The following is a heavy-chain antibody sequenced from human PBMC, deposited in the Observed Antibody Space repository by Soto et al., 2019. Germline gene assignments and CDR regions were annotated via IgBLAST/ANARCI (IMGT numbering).Heavy chain of an antibody. CDR1: GGAISTSSYY. V-gene: IGHV4-39*01. J-gene: IGHJ4*02. D-gene: IGHD6-13*01. CDR3: ARQPRISSTYYPLNS. Sequence: QLQLQESGPGLVKPPETLSLTCIVSGGAISTSSYYCGWVRQPPGKGLEWIGSLSYSGSTYYNPSLKGRVTISIDTSKSQFSLKLTSVTAADTAVYYCARQPRISSTYYPLNSWGQGTRVTVSS. CDR2: LSYSGST.